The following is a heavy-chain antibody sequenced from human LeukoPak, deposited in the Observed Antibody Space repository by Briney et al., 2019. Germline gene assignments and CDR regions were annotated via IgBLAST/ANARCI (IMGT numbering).Heavy chain of an antibody. J-gene: IGHJ4*02. CDR2: INPSGGST. Sequence: ASVKVSCKASGYTFTSYYKHWVRQAPGQGLEWMGIINPSGGSTSYAQKFQGRVTMTRDTSTSTVYMELSSLRSEDTAVYYCARDGGLWFYDYWGQGTLVTVSS. V-gene: IGHV1-46*01. CDR1: GYTFTSYY. D-gene: IGHD3-10*01. CDR3: ARDGGLWFYDY.